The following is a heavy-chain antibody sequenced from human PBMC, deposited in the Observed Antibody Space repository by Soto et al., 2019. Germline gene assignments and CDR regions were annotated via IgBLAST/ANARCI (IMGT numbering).Heavy chain of an antibody. J-gene: IGHJ4*02. CDR2: ISAYNGNT. Sequence: GASVKVSSKASGYTFTSNGISWVRQAPGQGLEWMGWISAYNGNTNYAQKLQGRVTMTTDTSTSTAYMELSSLRSDDTAVYYCARDVQLGPYYFDYWGQGTLVTVSS. V-gene: IGHV1-18*01. CDR3: ARDVQLGPYYFDY. D-gene: IGHD6-6*01. CDR1: GYTFTSNG.